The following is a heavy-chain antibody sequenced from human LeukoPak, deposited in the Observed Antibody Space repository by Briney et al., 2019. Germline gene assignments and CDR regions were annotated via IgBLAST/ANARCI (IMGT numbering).Heavy chain of an antibody. J-gene: IGHJ5*02. D-gene: IGHD3-9*01. CDR2: ISAYNGNT. Sequence: ASVKVSRKASGYTFTSYGISWVRQAPGQGLEWMGWISAYNGNTNYAQKLQGRVTMTTDTSTSTAYMELRSLRSDDTAVYYCAREGDDILTGFNNWFDPWGQGTLVTVSS. CDR3: AREGDDILTGFNNWFDP. CDR1: GYTFTSYG. V-gene: IGHV1-18*01.